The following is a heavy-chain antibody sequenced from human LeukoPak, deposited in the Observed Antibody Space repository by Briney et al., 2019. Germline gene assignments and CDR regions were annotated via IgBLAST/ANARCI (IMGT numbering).Heavy chain of an antibody. V-gene: IGHV3-21*01. CDR2: ISSSSSYI. CDR3: ARAGYCSSTSCSYEQDDY. Sequence: GGSLRLSCAASGFTFSSYSMNWVRQAPGKGLEWVSSISSSSSYIHYADSVKGRFTISRDNAKNSLYLQMNSLRAEDTAVYYCARAGYCSSTSCSYEQDDYWGQGTLVTVSS. D-gene: IGHD2-2*01. J-gene: IGHJ4*02. CDR1: GFTFSSYS.